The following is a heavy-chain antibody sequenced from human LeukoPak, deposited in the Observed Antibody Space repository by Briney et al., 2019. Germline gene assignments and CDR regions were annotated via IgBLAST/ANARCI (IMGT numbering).Heavy chain of an antibody. V-gene: IGHV4-39*07. CDR3: ARGGGDYVSSFLDY. CDR1: GGSISSSTYY. D-gene: IGHD4-17*01. CDR2: KYYSGNS. J-gene: IGHJ4*02. Sequence: SETLSLTCTVSGGSISSSTYYWGWIRQPPGKGLELIGSKYYSGNSYYNPSLKSRVSISVDTSKNQFSLKLSSVTAADTAMYYCARGGGDYVSSFLDYWGQGTLVTVSS.